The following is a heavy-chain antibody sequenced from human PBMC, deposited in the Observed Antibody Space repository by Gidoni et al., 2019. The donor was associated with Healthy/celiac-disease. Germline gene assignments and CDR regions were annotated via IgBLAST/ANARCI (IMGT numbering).Heavy chain of an antibody. CDR1: GFTFSSYA. D-gene: IGHD3-10*01. J-gene: IGHJ3*02. V-gene: IGHV3-23*01. Sequence: EVQLLESGGGLVQPGGSLRLSCAASGFTFSSYAMGWVRQAPGKGLEWVSAISGSGGSTYYADSVKGRFTISRDNSKNTLYLQMNSLRAEDTAVYYCASPLLGSGSEDAFDIWGQGTMVTVSS. CDR2: ISGSGGST. CDR3: ASPLLGSGSEDAFDI.